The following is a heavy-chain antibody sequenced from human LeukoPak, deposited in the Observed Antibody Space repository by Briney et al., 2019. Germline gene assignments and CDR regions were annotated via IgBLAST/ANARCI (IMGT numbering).Heavy chain of an antibody. J-gene: IGHJ6*02. Sequence: ASVKVSCKASGYTLTSYDINWVRQATGQGLEWMGWMNPNSGNTGYAQKFQGRVTMTRNTSISTAYMELSSLRSEDTAVYYCARAGVERFLEWLSTYYYGMDVWGQGTTVTVSS. V-gene: IGHV1-8*01. CDR1: GYTLTSYD. CDR2: MNPNSGNT. D-gene: IGHD3-3*01. CDR3: ARAGVERFLEWLSTYYYGMDV.